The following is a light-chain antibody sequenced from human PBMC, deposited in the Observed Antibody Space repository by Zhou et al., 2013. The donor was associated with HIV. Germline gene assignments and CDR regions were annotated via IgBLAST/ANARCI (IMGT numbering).Light chain of an antibody. V-gene: IGKV3-20*01. J-gene: IGKJ2*01. CDR2: GAS. CDR1: QSVSSSY. CDR3: QQDDTSPYT. Sequence: EIVLTQSPGTLSLSPGERATLSCRASQSVSSSYLAWYQRKSGQAPRLLIYGASSRATGIPDRFSGSGSGTDFTLTITRLEPEDSAVYYCQQDDTSPYTFGQGTKLEIK.